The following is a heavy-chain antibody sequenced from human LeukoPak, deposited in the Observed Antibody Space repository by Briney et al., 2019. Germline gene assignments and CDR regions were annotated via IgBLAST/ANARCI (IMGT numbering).Heavy chain of an antibody. CDR1: GGSINSYY. J-gene: IGHJ4*02. V-gene: IGHV4-59*03. D-gene: IGHD2/OR15-2a*01. CDR2: IDNCGIT. CDR3: FMRLAARLGGARFSDY. Sequence: SETLSLTCIVSGGSINSYYWSWIRQPPGKGLEWIAYIDNCGITNYNPSLKSRVTISVDPYRNQLSLKANYVSAADPAVFFLFMRLAARLGGARFSDYWGRGTLVTVSS.